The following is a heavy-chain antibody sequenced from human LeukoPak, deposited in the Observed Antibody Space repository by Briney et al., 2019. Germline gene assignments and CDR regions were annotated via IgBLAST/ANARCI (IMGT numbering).Heavy chain of an antibody. CDR1: GYTFTDYY. J-gene: IGHJ5*02. CDR3: ARGPFVPRRSGFDP. D-gene: IGHD1-14*01. Sequence: ASVKVSCKASGYTFTDYYMHWVRQTPGQGLEWMGWINPNSGGTNYAQKFQGRVTMTRDTSISTAYMELSRLRSDDTAVYYCARGPFVPRRSGFDPWGQGTLVTVSS. V-gene: IGHV1-2*02. CDR2: INPNSGGT.